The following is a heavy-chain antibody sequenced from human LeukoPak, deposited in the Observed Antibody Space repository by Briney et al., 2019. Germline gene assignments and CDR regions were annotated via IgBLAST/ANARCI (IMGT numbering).Heavy chain of an antibody. J-gene: IGHJ4*02. Sequence: GGSLRLSCAASGFTFSSYSMNWVRQAPGKGLEWVSSISSSSYIYYADSVKGRFTISRDNAKNSLYLQMNSLRAEDTAVYYCAREVDSGYDYLSPPGYWGQGTLVTVSS. CDR2: ISSSSYI. D-gene: IGHD5-12*01. CDR3: AREVDSGYDYLSPPGY. CDR1: GFTFSSYS. V-gene: IGHV3-21*01.